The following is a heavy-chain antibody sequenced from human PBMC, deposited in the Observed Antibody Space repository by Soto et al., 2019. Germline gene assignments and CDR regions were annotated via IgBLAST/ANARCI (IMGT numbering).Heavy chain of an antibody. J-gene: IGHJ4*02. Sequence: PVGSLRLSCAASGFTFSSYGMHWVRQAPGKGLEWVAVISYDGSNKYYADSVKGRFTISRDNSKNTLYLQMNSLRAEDTAVYYCAKDGSRGFFDYWGQGTLVTVSS. CDR2: ISYDGSNK. D-gene: IGHD5-12*01. V-gene: IGHV3-30*18. CDR1: GFTFSSYG. CDR3: AKDGSRGFFDY.